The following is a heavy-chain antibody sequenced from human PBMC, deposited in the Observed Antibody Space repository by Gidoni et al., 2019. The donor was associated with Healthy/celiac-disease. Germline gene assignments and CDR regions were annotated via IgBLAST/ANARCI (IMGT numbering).Heavy chain of an antibody. CDR3: ARADHY. CDR2: IYSGGST. Sequence: EVQLVETGGGLIQPGGSVRLSCAASGFTVSSNYMSWVRQAPGKGLAWVSVIYSGGSTYSADSVKGLFTISRYNSKNTLYLQINSLRAEDTAVYYCARADHYWGQGTLVTVSS. V-gene: IGHV3-53*02. J-gene: IGHJ4*02. CDR1: GFTVSSNY.